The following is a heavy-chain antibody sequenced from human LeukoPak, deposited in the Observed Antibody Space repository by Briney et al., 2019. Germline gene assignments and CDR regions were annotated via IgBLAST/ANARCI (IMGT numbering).Heavy chain of an antibody. Sequence: GRSLRLSCAVYGLTFSSYGTHWVRQAPGKGLEWVAVISYDGSNKYYADSVKGRFTISRDNSKNTLYLQMNSLRAEDAAVYYCAKDSQWLVRRWFDPWGQGTLVTVSS. D-gene: IGHD6-19*01. V-gene: IGHV3-30*18. CDR1: GLTFSSYG. J-gene: IGHJ5*02. CDR3: AKDSQWLVRRWFDP. CDR2: ISYDGSNK.